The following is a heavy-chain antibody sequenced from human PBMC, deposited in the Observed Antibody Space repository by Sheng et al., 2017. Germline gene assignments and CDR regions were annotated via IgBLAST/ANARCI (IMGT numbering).Heavy chain of an antibody. J-gene: IGHJ5*02. CDR2: IWYDGSNK. V-gene: IGHV3-33*01. D-gene: IGHD6-13*01. CDR1: GFTFSSYG. Sequence: QVQLVESGGGVVQPGRSLRLSCAASGFTFSSYGMHWVRQAPGKGLEWVAVIWYDGSNKYYADSVKGRFTISRDNSKNTLYLQMNSLRAEDTAVYYCARGRALGQQLVHWFDPWGQGTLVTVSS. CDR3: ARGRALGQQLVHWFDP.